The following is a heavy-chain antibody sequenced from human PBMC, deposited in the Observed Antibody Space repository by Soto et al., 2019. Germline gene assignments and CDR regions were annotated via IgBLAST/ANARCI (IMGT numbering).Heavy chain of an antibody. CDR1: GDTFTTYD. V-gene: IGHV1-8*01. CDR3: ARGRASGSYYLLDY. CDR2: INPNSGNI. D-gene: IGHD3-10*01. Sequence: AAVKVSCKASGDTFTTYDINWVRQATGHGLEWMGWINPNSGNIGYAQRFQGRVTMTRDTAIRTAYMEVSSLRSDDTAVYYCARGRASGSYYLLDYWGQGPLVTVSS. J-gene: IGHJ4*02.